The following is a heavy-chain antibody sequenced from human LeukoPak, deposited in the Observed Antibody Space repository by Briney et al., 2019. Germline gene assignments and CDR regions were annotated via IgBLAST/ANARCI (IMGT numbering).Heavy chain of an antibody. CDR3: ARGGYSGLVISPPPPS. CDR1: GYTFTSYD. Sequence: ASVKVSCKASGYTFTSYDINWVRQATGQGLEWMGWMNPNSGNTGYAQKFQGRVTMTRNTSISTAYMELSSLRSEDTAVYYCARGGYSGLVISPPPPSWGQGTLVTVPS. D-gene: IGHD3-9*01. J-gene: IGHJ5*02. V-gene: IGHV1-8*01. CDR2: MNPNSGNT.